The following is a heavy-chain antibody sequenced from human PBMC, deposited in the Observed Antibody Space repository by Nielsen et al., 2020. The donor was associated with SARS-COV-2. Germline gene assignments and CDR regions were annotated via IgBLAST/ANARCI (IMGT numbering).Heavy chain of an antibody. V-gene: IGHV4-30-4*01. Sequence: SETLSLTCTVSGGSISSGDYYWNWVRQPPGKGLEWIGHIYYSGSTYYNPSLKSRVTISEDTSKNQLSLKLSSVTAADTAVYYCARIQKHNYYSLGSYYFDFWGQGTLVTVSS. D-gene: IGHD3-10*01. CDR2: IYYSGST. J-gene: IGHJ4*02. CDR1: GGSISSGDYY. CDR3: ARIQKHNYYSLGSYYFDF.